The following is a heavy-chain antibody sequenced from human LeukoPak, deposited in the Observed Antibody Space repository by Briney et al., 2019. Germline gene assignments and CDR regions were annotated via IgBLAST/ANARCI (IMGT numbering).Heavy chain of an antibody. V-gene: IGHV3-21*01. J-gene: IGHJ3*02. CDR3: ARAGVLWFGESNLADAFDI. CDR1: GFTFSSFE. D-gene: IGHD3-10*01. CDR2: ISSSSSYI. Sequence: GGSLRLSCAASGFTFSSFEMKWDRQAPGKVLEWVSSISSSSSYIYYADSVKGRFTISRDNAKNSLYLQMNSLRAEDTAVYYCARAGVLWFGESNLADAFDIWGQGTMVTVSS.